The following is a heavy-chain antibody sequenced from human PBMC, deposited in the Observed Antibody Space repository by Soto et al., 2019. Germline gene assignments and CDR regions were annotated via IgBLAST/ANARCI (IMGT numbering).Heavy chain of an antibody. CDR2: ISAYNGNT. CDR3: ARSAYSSSWYFDAFGFSHFRPHFDY. CDR1: GYTFTSYG. D-gene: IGHD6-13*01. J-gene: IGHJ4*02. V-gene: IGHV1-18*04. Sequence: ASVKVSCKASGYTFTSYGISWVRQAPGQGLEWMGWISAYNGNTNYAQKLQGRVTMTTDTSTSTAYMEMRSLRSDDTAVYYCARSAYSSSWYFDAFGFSHFRPHFDYWGQGTIVTVSS.